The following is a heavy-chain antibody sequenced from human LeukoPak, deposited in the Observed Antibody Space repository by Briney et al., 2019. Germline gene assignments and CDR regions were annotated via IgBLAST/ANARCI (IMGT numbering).Heavy chain of an antibody. Sequence: SETLSLTCTVSGGSISSYYWSWIRQPPGKGLEWIGYIYYSGSTNYNPSLKSRVTISVDTSKNQFSLKLSSVTAADTAVYYCARHDKVRGGDWFDPWGQGTPVTVSS. CDR1: GGSISSYY. V-gene: IGHV4-59*08. J-gene: IGHJ5*02. CDR2: IYYSGST. D-gene: IGHD3-10*01. CDR3: ARHDKVRGGDWFDP.